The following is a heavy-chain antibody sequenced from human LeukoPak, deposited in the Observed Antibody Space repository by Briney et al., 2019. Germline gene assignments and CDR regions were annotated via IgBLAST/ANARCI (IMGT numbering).Heavy chain of an antibody. D-gene: IGHD3-10*01. Sequence: PGGSLRLSCAASGFPFSSYGMHWVRQAPGKGLEWVALIWYDGSNLYYADSVKGRFTISKDSSKNTLYLHMNSLRAADTAVYYCARDKNYYGSGSPSLDAFDIWGQGTMVTVSS. CDR3: ARDKNYYGSGSPSLDAFDI. CDR1: GFPFSSYG. CDR2: IWYDGSNL. V-gene: IGHV3-33*01. J-gene: IGHJ3*02.